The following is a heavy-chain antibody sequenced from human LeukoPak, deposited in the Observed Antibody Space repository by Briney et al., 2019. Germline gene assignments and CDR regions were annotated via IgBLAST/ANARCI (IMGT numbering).Heavy chain of an antibody. Sequence: PGGSLRLSCAASGFMFSSYAMTWDRQAPGKGLEWVSSISGPGEFTYYADSVKGRFTISRDNSKNTVYLQMNSLRAEDTAIYYCAKVGYGDLDYWGQGTLVPVSS. CDR1: GFMFSSYA. V-gene: IGHV3-23*01. CDR2: ISGPGEFT. D-gene: IGHD4-17*01. J-gene: IGHJ4*02. CDR3: AKVGYGDLDY.